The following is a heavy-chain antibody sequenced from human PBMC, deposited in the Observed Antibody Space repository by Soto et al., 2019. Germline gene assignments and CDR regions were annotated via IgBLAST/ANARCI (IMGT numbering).Heavy chain of an antibody. CDR1: GFSLSTSGVG. Sequence: QITLKESGPTLVKPTQTLTLTCTFSGFSLSTSGVGVGWIRQPPGKALEWLALIYWDDDKRYSPSLKSRLTIPKDTSKNHVGLSMTIMAPVDTATYYCAYSPYGSGSYYYWGQGTLVSVSS. CDR2: IYWDDDK. D-gene: IGHD3-10*01. V-gene: IGHV2-5*02. CDR3: AYSPYGSGSYYY. J-gene: IGHJ4*02.